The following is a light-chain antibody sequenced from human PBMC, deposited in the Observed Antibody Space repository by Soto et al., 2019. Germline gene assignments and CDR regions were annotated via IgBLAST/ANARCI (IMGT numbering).Light chain of an antibody. CDR2: GAS. Sequence: EIVLTQSPGPLSLSPGTRATLSCRASQSATGSELAWYQQRPGQAPRLLIYGASTRATDIPARFSGSGSGTNYTLTISGLEPEDFALYFCQQYGNSPFTFGQGTKLDIK. V-gene: IGKV3-20*01. J-gene: IGKJ2*01. CDR1: QSATGSE. CDR3: QQYGNSPFT.